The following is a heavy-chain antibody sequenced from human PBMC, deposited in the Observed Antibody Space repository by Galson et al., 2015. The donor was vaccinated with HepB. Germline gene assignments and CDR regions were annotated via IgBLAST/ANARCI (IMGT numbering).Heavy chain of an antibody. CDR1: GFTFSSYW. V-gene: IGHV3-74*01. J-gene: IGHJ4*02. CDR3: ERESRTWAFDY. CDR2: INSDGSST. D-gene: IGHD2-2*01. Sequence: SLRLSCAASGFTFSSYWMHWVRQAPGKGLVWVSRINSDGSSTSYADSVKGRFTISRDNAKNTLYLQMNSLRAEDTAVYYCERESRTWAFDYWGQGTLVTVSS.